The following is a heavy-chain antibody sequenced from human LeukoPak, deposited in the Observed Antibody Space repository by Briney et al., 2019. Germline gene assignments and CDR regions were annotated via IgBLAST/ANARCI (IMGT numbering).Heavy chain of an antibody. D-gene: IGHD3-22*01. V-gene: IGHV4-30-2*01. CDR2: IYHSGST. CDR3: ARGNMIVDYYFDY. CDR1: GGSISSGGYS. Sequence: SQTLSLTCAVSGGSISSGGYSWSWIRQPPGKGLEWIGYIYHSGSTYYNPSLKSRVTISVDRSKNQFSLKLSSVTAADTAVYYCARGNMIVDYYFDYWGQGTLVTVSS. J-gene: IGHJ4*02.